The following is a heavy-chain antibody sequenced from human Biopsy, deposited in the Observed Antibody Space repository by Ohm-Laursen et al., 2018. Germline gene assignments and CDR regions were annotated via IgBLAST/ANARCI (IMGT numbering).Heavy chain of an antibody. D-gene: IGHD6-6*01. Sequence: SSVKVSCKASGGNLRSYGISWVRQAPGQGLEWMGGIMPAFGAVNYGQNFEGRVTIDADDSTTTVDLSSLTYEDTAVYYCARGEAARVNDNYRYRLDHWGQGTTVVVSS. V-gene: IGHV1-69*01. J-gene: IGHJ6*02. CDR1: GGNLRSYG. CDR3: ARGEAARVNDNYRYRLDH. CDR2: IMPAFGAV.